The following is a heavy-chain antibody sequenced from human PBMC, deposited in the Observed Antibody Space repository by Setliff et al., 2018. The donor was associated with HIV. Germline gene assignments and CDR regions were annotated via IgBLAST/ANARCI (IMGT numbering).Heavy chain of an antibody. CDR1: GGSINSRTHY. D-gene: IGHD3-22*01. CDR2: IFYSGIN. V-gene: IGHV4-39*01. J-gene: IGHJ5*02. CDR3: ASRVYYYDSNNFLREEGFDP. Sequence: PSETLSLTCNVSGGSINSRTHYWGWMRQPPGKGLEWIGSIFYSGINYYNPSLEGRITLSIDLSKNQFSLKLTSVTAADTAVYYCASRVYYYDSNNFLREEGFDPWGQGTLVTVSS.